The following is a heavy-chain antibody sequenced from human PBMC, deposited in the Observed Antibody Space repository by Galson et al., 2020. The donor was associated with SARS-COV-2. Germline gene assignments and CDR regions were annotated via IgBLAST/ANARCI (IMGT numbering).Heavy chain of an antibody. CDR3: ARKFYYDSTKTHFDY. Sequence: FIFYSGSTYYNPSLKSRITISVDTSKNQFSLKLSSVTVADTAVYYCARKFYYDSTKTHFDYWGQGTLVTVSS. J-gene: IGHJ4*02. D-gene: IGHD3-22*01. V-gene: IGHV4-30-4*01. CDR2: IFYSGST.